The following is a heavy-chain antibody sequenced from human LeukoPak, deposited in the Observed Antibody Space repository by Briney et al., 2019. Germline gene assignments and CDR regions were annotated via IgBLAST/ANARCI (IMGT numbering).Heavy chain of an antibody. CDR3: ARDNPNYDILTGYSIDDY. V-gene: IGHV1-2*02. Sequence: ASVKVSCKTSGYTFTDYYMYWVRQAPGQGLEYMGGINPKTGGAKYAQKFQGRVTMTRDTSISTAYMELSRLRSDDTAVYYCARDNPNYDILTGYSIDDYWGQGTLVTVSS. CDR2: INPKTGGA. J-gene: IGHJ4*02. CDR1: GYTFTDYY. D-gene: IGHD3-9*01.